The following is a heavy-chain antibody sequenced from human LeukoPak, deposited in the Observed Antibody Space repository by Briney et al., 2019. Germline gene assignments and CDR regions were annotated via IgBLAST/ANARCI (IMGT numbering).Heavy chain of an antibody. J-gene: IGHJ4*02. D-gene: IGHD3-22*01. CDR2: IRSKAYGGTT. V-gene: IGHV3-49*04. Sequence: GGSLRLSCTVSRFTFGDYAMSWVRQAPGKGLEWVGLIRSKAYGGTTEYAASVKGRFNISRDDSNSIAYLQMNSLKTEDTAVYYCTRDLSVRNYYDSSGYYRFDYWGQGTLVTVSS. CDR3: TRDLSVRNYYDSSGYYRFDY. CDR1: RFTFGDYA.